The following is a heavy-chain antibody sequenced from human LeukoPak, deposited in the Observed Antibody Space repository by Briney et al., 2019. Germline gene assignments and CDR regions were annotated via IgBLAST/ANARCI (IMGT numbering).Heavy chain of an antibody. CDR3: GTHYDSSGHDAFDI. Sequence: ASVKVSCKVSGYTLTELSMHWVRQAPGKGLEWMGGFDPEDGETIYAQKFQGRVTMTEDTSTDTAYMELSSLRSEDTAVYYCGTHYDSSGHDAFDIWGQGTMVTVSS. D-gene: IGHD3-22*01. CDR2: FDPEDGET. CDR1: GYTLTELS. J-gene: IGHJ3*02. V-gene: IGHV1-24*01.